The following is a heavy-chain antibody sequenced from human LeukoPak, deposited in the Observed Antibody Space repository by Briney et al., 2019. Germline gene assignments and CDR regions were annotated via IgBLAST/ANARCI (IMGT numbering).Heavy chain of an antibody. J-gene: IGHJ5*01. D-gene: IGHD4-23*01. Sequence: PGGSLRLSCAASGFNFASRWMHWVRQVPGKGLVWVSRISSDGSDTTYADSVKGRFTISRDNVKKIVYLQMRSLRVEDTAVYYFARHFDGKGSFDFWGQGTLVTVSS. CDR1: GFNFASRW. CDR3: ARHFDGKGSFDF. CDR2: ISSDGSDT. V-gene: IGHV3-74*01.